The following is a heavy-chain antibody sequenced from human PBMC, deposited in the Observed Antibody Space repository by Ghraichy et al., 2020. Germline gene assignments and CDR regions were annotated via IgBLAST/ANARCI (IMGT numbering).Heavy chain of an antibody. Sequence: SAKVSCKASGGTFSSYAISWVRQAPGQGLEWMGGIIPIFGTANYAQKFQGRVTITADESTSTAYMELSSLRSEDTAVYYCARGFSPRDIVVVPAAILEYFQHWGQGTLVTVSS. V-gene: IGHV1-69*13. CDR2: IIPIFGTA. CDR3: ARGFSPRDIVVVPAAILEYFQH. CDR1: GGTFSSYA. D-gene: IGHD2-2*01. J-gene: IGHJ1*01.